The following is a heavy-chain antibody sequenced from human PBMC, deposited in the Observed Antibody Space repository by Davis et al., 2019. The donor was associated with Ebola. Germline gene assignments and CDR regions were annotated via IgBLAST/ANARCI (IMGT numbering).Heavy chain of an antibody. V-gene: IGHV5-51*01. CDR1: GYRFTSYW. CDR3: ARHLSYYYYYYGMDV. J-gene: IGHJ6*02. CDR2: IYPGDSDT. Sequence: GESLKISCKVSGYRFTSYWIGWVRQMPGKGLEWMGIIYPGDSDTRYSPSFQGQVTISADKSISTAYLQWSSLKASDTAMYYCARHLSYYYYYYGMDVWGQGTTVTVSS.